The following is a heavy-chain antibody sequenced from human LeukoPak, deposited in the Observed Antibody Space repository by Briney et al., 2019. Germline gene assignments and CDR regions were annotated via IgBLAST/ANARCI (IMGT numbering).Heavy chain of an antibody. CDR2: ISSSSSYI. V-gene: IGHV3-21*04. J-gene: IGHJ5*02. CDR1: GFTFSSYS. D-gene: IGHD6-19*01. Sequence: GGSLRLSCAASGFTFSSYSMNWVRQAPRKGLEWVSSISSSSSYIYYADSVKGRFTISRDNAKNSLYLQMNSLRAEDTAVYYCAKDPIRTVAGTRHWFDPWGQGTLVTVSS. CDR3: AKDPIRTVAGTRHWFDP.